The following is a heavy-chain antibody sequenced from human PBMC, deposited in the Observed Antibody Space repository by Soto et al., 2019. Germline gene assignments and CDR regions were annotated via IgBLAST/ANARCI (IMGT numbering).Heavy chain of an antibody. V-gene: IGHV1-46*01. D-gene: IGHD4-17*01. CDR1: GYTFTSYY. J-gene: IGHJ4*02. CDR2: INPSGGST. CDR3: ARDLGEYGDYSRVWDY. Sequence: GASVKVSCKASGYTFTSYYMHWVRQAPGQGLEWMGIINPSGGSTSYAQKFQGRVTMTRDTSTSTVYMELSSLRSEDTAVYYCARDLGEYGDYSRVWDYWGQGTLVTVSS.